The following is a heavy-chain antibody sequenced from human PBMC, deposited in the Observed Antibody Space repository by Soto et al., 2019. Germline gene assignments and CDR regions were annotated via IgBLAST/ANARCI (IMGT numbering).Heavy chain of an antibody. CDR2: ISGSGGST. J-gene: IGHJ4*02. D-gene: IGHD2-2*01. Sequence: GGSLRLSCASSGFTFTNYAMSWVRQAPGKGLEWVSAISGSGGSTYYADSVKGRFTISRDNSKNTLYLQMNSLRAEDTAVYYCAKGNYCSSTSCYRHWGQGTLVTVSS. CDR1: GFTFTNYA. V-gene: IGHV3-23*01. CDR3: AKGNYCSSTSCYRH.